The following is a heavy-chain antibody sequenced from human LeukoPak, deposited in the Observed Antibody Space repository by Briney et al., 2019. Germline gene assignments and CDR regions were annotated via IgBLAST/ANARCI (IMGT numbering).Heavy chain of an antibody. Sequence: GGSLRLSCAASGFTFSSYWMSWVRQAPGKGLEWVANIKQDGSEKYYVDSVKGRFTISRDNAKNSLYLQMNSLRAEDTAAYYCARVRYRLAETYIDYWGQGTLVTVSS. CDR2: IKQDGSEK. J-gene: IGHJ4*02. V-gene: IGHV3-7*01. D-gene: IGHD3-16*01. CDR1: GFTFSSYW. CDR3: ARVRYRLAETYIDY.